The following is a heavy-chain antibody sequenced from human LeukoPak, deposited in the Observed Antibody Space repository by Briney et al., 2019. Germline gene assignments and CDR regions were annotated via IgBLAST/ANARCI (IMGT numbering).Heavy chain of an antibody. CDR2: IYSGGST. CDR3: AREGVYCSGGSCYGGYFDY. V-gene: IGHV3-53*01. D-gene: IGHD2-15*01. CDR1: GFTVSSNY. Sequence: GGSLRLSCAASGFTVSSNYMSWVRQAPGKGLEWVSVIYSGGSTYYADSVKGRFTISRDNSKNTLYLQMNSLRAEDTAVYYCAREGVYCSGGSCYGGYFDYWGQGTLVTVSS. J-gene: IGHJ4*02.